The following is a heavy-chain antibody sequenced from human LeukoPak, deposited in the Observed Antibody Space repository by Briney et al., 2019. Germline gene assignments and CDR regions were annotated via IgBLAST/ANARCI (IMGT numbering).Heavy chain of an antibody. CDR3: ARLSYSTTDAFDI. CDR2: IYHSGST. CDR1: GYSISSGYY. V-gene: IGHV4-38-2*02. Sequence: SETLSLTCTVSGYSISSGYYWGWIRQPPGKGLEWIGSIYHSGSTYYNPSLKSRVTISVDTSKNQFSLKLSSVTAADTAVYYCARLSYSTTDAFDIWGQGTMVTVSS. D-gene: IGHD1-26*01. J-gene: IGHJ3*02.